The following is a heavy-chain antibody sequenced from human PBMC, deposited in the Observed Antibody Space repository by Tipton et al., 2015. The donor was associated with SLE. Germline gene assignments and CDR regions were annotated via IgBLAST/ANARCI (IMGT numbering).Heavy chain of an antibody. CDR2: IYYSGST. CDR3: ARQSPKEQPREDYFDY. Sequence: TLSLTCTVSGDSISSRSYYWGWIRQPPGKGLEWIGSIYYSGSTYYNPSLKSRVTISVDTSKNHYSMKLSSVTAADTAVYYGARQSPKEQPREDYFDYWGQGTLVTVSS. J-gene: IGHJ4*02. D-gene: IGHD1/OR15-1a*01. V-gene: IGHV4-39*02. CDR1: GDSISSRSYY.